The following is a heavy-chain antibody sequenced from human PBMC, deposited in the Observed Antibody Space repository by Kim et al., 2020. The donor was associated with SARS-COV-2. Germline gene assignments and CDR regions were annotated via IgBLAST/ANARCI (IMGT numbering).Heavy chain of an antibody. CDR3: ATNDMDV. CDR2: ISYDGNNE. CDR1: GFTFRNSA. V-gene: IGHV3-30*03. J-gene: IGHJ6*02. Sequence: GGSLRLSCAASGFTFRNSAMHWVRQAPGKGLEWVAVISYDGNNEWYADSVKGRFTISRDNSKNTLYLQMDSLRDEDTTVYYCATNDMDVWGQGTTVTVSS.